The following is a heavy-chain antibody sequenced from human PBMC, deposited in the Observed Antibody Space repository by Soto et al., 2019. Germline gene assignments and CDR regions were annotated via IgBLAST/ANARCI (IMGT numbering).Heavy chain of an antibody. V-gene: IGHV1-18*01. CDR2: ISAYNGNT. CDR1: GYTFTNFG. D-gene: IGHD1-26*01. Sequence: QVQLVQSGAEVKKPGASVKVSCKASGYTFTNFGISWVRQAPGQRIEWMGWISAYNGNTNYAQNFQGRVTMTTDTSTSTDYMAPTSLRADDSAVYYCARGGAPIDYRGQGTLVSVSS. CDR3: ARGGAPIDY. J-gene: IGHJ4*02.